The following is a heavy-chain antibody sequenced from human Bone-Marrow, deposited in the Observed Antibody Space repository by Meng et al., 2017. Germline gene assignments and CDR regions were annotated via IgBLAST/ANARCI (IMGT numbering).Heavy chain of an antibody. CDR2: IMDSGSII. Sequence: GGSLRLSCAASGFTFSSYEMNWVRQAPGKGLGWVSYIMDSGSIIYYADSVKGRFTISRDDAKNSLFLQMNSLRADDTAVYYCARYSGRKRGYYYGMDVWGQGTTVTVSS. CDR3: ARYSGRKRGYYYGMDV. V-gene: IGHV3-48*03. CDR1: GFTFSSYE. D-gene: IGHD1-26*01. J-gene: IGHJ6*02.